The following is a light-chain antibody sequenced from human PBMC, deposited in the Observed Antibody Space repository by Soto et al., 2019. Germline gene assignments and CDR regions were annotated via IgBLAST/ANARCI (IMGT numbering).Light chain of an antibody. J-gene: IGLJ2*01. CDR1: SSDVGAYNA. V-gene: IGLV2-14*01. Sequence: QSVLTQPASVSGSPGQSITISCTGTSSDVGAYNAVSWYQQYPGKAPKLMISEVSNRPSGVSNRFSGSKSGNTASLTVSGLQAEDEADYYCSSYTSGTTLWVFGGGTKLTVL. CDR2: EVS. CDR3: SSYTSGTTLWV.